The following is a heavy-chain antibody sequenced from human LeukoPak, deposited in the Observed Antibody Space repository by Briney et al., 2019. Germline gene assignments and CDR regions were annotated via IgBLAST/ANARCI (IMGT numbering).Heavy chain of an antibody. J-gene: IGHJ4*02. Sequence: SETLSLTCNVSGGSINSNNHYWGWIRQPPGEGLEWLGSINYSGTIFYSPSLNSRVTISVDTSGNQFSLKLTSATAADTAVYYCARHPGYSSGWWYFDFWGQGTLVTVSS. CDR1: GGSINSNNHY. CDR3: ARHPGYSSGWWYFDF. V-gene: IGHV4-39*01. CDR2: INYSGTI. D-gene: IGHD5-18*01.